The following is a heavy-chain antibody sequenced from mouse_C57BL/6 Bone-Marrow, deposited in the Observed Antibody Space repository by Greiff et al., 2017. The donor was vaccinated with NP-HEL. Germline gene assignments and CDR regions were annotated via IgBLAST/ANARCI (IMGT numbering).Heavy chain of an antibody. V-gene: IGHV7-1*01. J-gene: IGHJ1*03. CDR1: GFTFSDFY. Sequence: EVNLVESGGGLVQSGRSLRLSCATSGFTFSDFYMEWVRQAPGKGLEWIAASRNKANDYTTEYSASVKGRFIVSRDTSQSILYLQMNALRAEDTAIYYCARDPYYYGSSDWYFDVWGTGTTVTVSS. D-gene: IGHD1-1*01. CDR2: SRNKANDYTT. CDR3: ARDPYYYGSSDWYFDV.